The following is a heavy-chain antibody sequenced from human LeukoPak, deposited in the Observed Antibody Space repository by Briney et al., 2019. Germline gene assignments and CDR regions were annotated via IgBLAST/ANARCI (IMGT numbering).Heavy chain of an antibody. J-gene: IGHJ5*02. D-gene: IGHD3-10*01. CDR1: GYSISSGYY. Sequence: SETLSLTCTVSGYSISSGYYWGWIRQPPGKGLEWIGEINHSGSTNYNPSLKSRVTISVDTSKNQFSLKLSSVTAADTAVYYCARRFASRNYYGSGSYYPQPRYNWFDPWGQGTLVTVSS. CDR2: INHSGST. CDR3: ARRFASRNYYGSGSYYPQPRYNWFDP. V-gene: IGHV4-38-2*02.